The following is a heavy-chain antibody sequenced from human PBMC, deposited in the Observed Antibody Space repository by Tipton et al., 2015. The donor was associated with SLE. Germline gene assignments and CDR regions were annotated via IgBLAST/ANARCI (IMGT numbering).Heavy chain of an antibody. V-gene: IGHV3-23*03. CDR3: ARGRNWAEKDYFDY. CDR2: IYSGGST. J-gene: IGHJ4*02. D-gene: IGHD1-1*01. Sequence: QMVQSGGGLVQPGGSLRLSCAASGFTFSSYAMSWVRQAPGKGLEWVSVIYSGGSTYYADSVKGRFTISRDNSKNTLYLQMNSLRAEDTAVYYCARGRNWAEKDYFDYWGQGTLVTVSS. CDR1: GFTFSSYA.